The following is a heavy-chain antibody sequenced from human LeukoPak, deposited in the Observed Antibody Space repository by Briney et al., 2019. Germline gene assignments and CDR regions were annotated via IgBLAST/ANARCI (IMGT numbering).Heavy chain of an antibody. V-gene: IGHV1-69*13. CDR3: ARARGNYGMDV. CDR1: GYTFTSYA. CDR2: IIPIFGTA. D-gene: IGHD1-26*01. Sequence: SVKVSCKASGYTFTSYAMHWVRQAPGQRLEWMGGIIPIFGTANYAQKFQGRVTITADESTSTAYMELSSLRSEDTAVYYCARARGNYGMDVWGQGTTVTVSS. J-gene: IGHJ6*02.